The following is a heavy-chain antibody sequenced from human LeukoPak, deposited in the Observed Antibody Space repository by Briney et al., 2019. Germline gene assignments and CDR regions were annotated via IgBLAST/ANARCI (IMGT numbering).Heavy chain of an antibody. CDR3: TLIQGWGAGSYFLDY. CDR1: GFSIENDW. J-gene: IGHJ4*02. V-gene: IGHV3-15*01. D-gene: IGHD3-10*01. Sequence: GGSLRLSCAASGFSIENDWMSWVRQAPGKGLEWVGRVKSYNAGGTTHYAAPVKGRYIISRDDSKNMLYLQMDSLKTEDTAVYYCTLIQGWGAGSYFLDYWGQGALVTVSS. CDR2: VKSYNAGGTT.